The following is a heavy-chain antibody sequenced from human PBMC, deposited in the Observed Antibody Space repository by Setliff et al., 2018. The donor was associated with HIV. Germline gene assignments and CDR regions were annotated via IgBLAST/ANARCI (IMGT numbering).Heavy chain of an antibody. J-gene: IGHJ4*02. Sequence: PSETLSLTCTVSGGSISSRNFYWGWIRQPLGKGLEWIGSIAYTGSGYYNSSLKSRVTISVDTSRNECSLKLTSVTAADTAVYYCAREVRWELPQGFDHWGQGSQVTVSS. CDR1: GGSISSRNFY. D-gene: IGHD1-26*01. V-gene: IGHV4-39*07. CDR3: AREVRWELPQGFDH. CDR2: IAYTGSG.